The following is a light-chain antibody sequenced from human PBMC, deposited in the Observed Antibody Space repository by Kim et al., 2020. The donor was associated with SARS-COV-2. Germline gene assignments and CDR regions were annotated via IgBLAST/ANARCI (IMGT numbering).Light chain of an antibody. Sequence: SYELTQPLSVSVALGQTTRITCGGNNIGTKNVHWYQQKPGQAPVLVIYRDNNRPSGIPERFSGSNSGNTATLTISRAQAGDEADYYCQVWDSSTGVLGGG. V-gene: IGLV3-9*01. CDR3: QVWDSSTGV. CDR1: NIGTKN. J-gene: IGLJ2*01. CDR2: RDN.